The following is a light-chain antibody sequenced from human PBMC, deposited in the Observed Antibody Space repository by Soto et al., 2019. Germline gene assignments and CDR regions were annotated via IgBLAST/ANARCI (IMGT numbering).Light chain of an antibody. CDR2: AAS. Sequence: DIQMPQSPSSVSASVGDSVTITCRASRNINSYLAWYQQKPGKAPNLLIYAASNLQSGAPTRFSGSGSGTDFSFTITSLQPEDFATYYCQQGNSFPLTFGGGTKVEIK. CDR3: QQGNSFPLT. J-gene: IGKJ4*01. CDR1: RNINSY. V-gene: IGKV1-12*01.